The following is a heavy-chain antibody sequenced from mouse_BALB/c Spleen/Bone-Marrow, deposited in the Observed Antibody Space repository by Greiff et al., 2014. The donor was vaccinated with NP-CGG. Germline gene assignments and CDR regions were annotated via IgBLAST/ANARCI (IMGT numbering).Heavy chain of an antibody. D-gene: IGHD4-1*01. V-gene: IGHV1S130*01. Sequence: VQLQQSGSVLVRPGASVKLSCKASGYTFTSSWMHWAKQRPGQGLEWIGEIHPNSGNTNYNEKFKGKATLTVDTSSSTAYVDPSSLTSEDSAVYYCARSGFDYWGQGTTLTGSS. J-gene: IGHJ2*01. CDR2: IHPNSGNT. CDR1: GYTFTSSW. CDR3: ARSGFDY.